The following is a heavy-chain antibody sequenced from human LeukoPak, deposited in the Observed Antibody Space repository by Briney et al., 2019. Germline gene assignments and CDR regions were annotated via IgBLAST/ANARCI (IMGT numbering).Heavy chain of an antibody. V-gene: IGHV1-69*05. CDR1: GYTFTGYY. CDR3: ATYGGNTAEYFQY. Sequence: EASVKVSCKASGYTFTGYYMHWVRQAPGQGLEWMGGIIPPSRTANYAQKFQGRVTITKDESTSTTYMELSSLRSEDTADYYCATYGGNTAEYFQYWGQGTLVTVSS. J-gene: IGHJ1*01. CDR2: IIPPSRTA. D-gene: IGHD4-23*01.